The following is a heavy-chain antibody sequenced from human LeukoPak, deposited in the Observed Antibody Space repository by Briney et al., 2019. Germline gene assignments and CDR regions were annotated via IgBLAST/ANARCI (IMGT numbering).Heavy chain of an antibody. CDR1: GGSISSYY. Sequence: PSETLSLTCTVSGGSISSYYWSWIRQPAGKGLEWIGYIYYSGSTNYNPSLKSRVTISVDTSKNQFSLKLSSVTAADTAVYYCALKRSGYWGAFDYWGQGTLVTVSS. V-gene: IGHV4-59*12. CDR3: ALKRSGYWGAFDY. J-gene: IGHJ4*02. D-gene: IGHD3-3*01. CDR2: IYYSGST.